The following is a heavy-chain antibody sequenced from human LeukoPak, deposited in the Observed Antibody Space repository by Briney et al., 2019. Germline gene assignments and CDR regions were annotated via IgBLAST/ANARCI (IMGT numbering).Heavy chain of an antibody. CDR1: GFTFSSYA. CDR3: AKDLRDTAMVEYYFDY. Sequence: GGSLRLSCAASGFTFSSYAMSWVRQAPGKGLEWVSDISGSGGRTCYADSAKGRFTISRDNSKNTLYLQMNSLRAEDTAVYYCAKDLRDTAMVEYYFDYWGQGTLVTVAS. V-gene: IGHV3-23*01. J-gene: IGHJ4*02. D-gene: IGHD5-18*01. CDR2: ISGSGGRT.